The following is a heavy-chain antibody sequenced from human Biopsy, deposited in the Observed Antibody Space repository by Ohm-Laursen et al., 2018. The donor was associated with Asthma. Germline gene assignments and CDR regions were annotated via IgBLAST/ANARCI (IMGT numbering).Heavy chain of an antibody. D-gene: IGHD1-1*01. CDR1: GFSFSNFA. CDR3: VRDGTDDAFDI. J-gene: IGHJ3*02. Sequence: SLRLSCAASGFSFSNFAIHWVRQAPGKGLEWVGVISKDASTQDYADSVKGRFTMARDNSKNTLDLQMNSLREEGTAVYYCVRDGTDDAFDIWGQGTVVSASS. V-gene: IGHV3-30*05. CDR2: ISKDASTQ.